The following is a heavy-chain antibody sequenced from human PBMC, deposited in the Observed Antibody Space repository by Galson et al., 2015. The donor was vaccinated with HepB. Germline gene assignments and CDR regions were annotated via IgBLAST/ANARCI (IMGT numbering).Heavy chain of an antibody. CDR2: ISYDGSNK. Sequence: SLRLSCAASGFTFSSYAMHWVRQAPGKGLEWVAVISYDGSNKYYADSVKGRFTISRDNSKNTLYLQMNSLRAEDTAVYYCARVRGGPIYTEFDYWGQGTLVTVSS. D-gene: IGHD3-10*01. CDR1: GFTFSSYA. J-gene: IGHJ4*02. V-gene: IGHV3-30*04. CDR3: ARVRGGPIYTEFDY.